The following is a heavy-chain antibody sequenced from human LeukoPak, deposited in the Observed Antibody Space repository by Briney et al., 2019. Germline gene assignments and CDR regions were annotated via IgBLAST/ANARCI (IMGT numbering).Heavy chain of an antibody. V-gene: IGHV4-34*01. CDR2: INQSGST. CDR1: GGSLSGFY. D-gene: IGHD6-13*01. CDR3: ARGGGEAGVGTSYFDF. J-gene: IGHJ4*02. Sequence: SETLSLTCAVYGGSLSGFYWSWIRQSPGKGLEWIGEINQSGSTNYNPSLKSRVTISVDTSKNQFSLKMTSVTAADMAVYYCARGGGEAGVGTSYFDFCGQGSLVTVSS.